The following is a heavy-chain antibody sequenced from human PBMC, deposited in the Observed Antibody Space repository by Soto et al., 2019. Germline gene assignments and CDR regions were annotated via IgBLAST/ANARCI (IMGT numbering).Heavy chain of an antibody. CDR3: ARVSRYFDWLFPAPFNWFDP. CDR1: GYTFTGYY. CDR2: ISAYNGNT. V-gene: IGHV1-18*04. D-gene: IGHD3-9*01. J-gene: IGHJ5*02. Sequence: GASVKVSCKASGYTFTGYYMHWVRQAPGQGLEWMGWISAYNGNTNYAQKLQGRVTMTTDTSTSTAYMELRSLRSDDTAVYYCARVSRYFDWLFPAPFNWFDPWGQGTLVTVSS.